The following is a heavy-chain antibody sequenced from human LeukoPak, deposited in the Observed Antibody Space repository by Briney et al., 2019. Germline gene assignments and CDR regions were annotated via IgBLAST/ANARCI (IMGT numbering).Heavy chain of an antibody. V-gene: IGHV3-23*01. CDR2: TSGSGGRS. D-gene: IGHD3-16*01. Sequence: GESLRLSCAVSGFTFSSYAMSWVRQAPGKGLEWVSGTSGSGGRSYYADSVKGRFTISRDNSKNMLYLEMNSLRVDDTAVYYCAKKGASPGWFDPWGQGTLVIVSS. CDR3: AKKGASPGWFDP. J-gene: IGHJ5*02. CDR1: GFTFSSYA.